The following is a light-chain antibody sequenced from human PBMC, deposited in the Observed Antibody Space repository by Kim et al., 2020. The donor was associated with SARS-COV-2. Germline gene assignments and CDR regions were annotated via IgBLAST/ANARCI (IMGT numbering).Light chain of an antibody. CDR1: PGVCTWF. Sequence: SPGGTAPRSCQASPGVCTWFLALYQQGRGQAPRLLIYGSSNRATGIPDRFSGSGSGTDFTLTISRLEPEDFAVYYCQQYGNSPTTFGQGTKVDIK. CDR3: QQYGNSPTT. J-gene: IGKJ1*01. V-gene: IGKV3-20*01. CDR2: GSS.